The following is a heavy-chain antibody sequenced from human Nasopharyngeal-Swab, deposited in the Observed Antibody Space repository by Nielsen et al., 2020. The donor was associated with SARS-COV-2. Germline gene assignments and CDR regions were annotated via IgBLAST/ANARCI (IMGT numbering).Heavy chain of an antibody. CDR2: INPNSGGT. V-gene: IGHV1-2*06. Sequence: WVRQAPGQGLEWMERINPNSGGTNYAQKFQGRVTMTRDTSISTAYMELSRLRSDDTAVYYCARVRTKTKYYDILTGLGGYFDYWGQGTLVTVSS. J-gene: IGHJ4*02. D-gene: IGHD3-9*01. CDR3: ARVRTKTKYYDILTGLGGYFDY.